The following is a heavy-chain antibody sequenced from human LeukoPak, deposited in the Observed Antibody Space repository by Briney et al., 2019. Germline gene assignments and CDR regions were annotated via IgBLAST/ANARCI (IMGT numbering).Heavy chain of an antibody. CDR1: GFTFSNYW. CDR2: IKTDGSEK. D-gene: IGHD4-23*01. V-gene: IGHV3-7*01. Sequence: GGSLRLSCEGSGFTFSNYWMGWVRQAPGKGLQWVANIKTDGSEKYYVDSVKGRFTISRDNAKNSLYLQMNSLRAEDTAVYYCAKGTTTVVTPYYWGQGTLVTVSS. CDR3: AKGTTTVVTPYY. J-gene: IGHJ4*02.